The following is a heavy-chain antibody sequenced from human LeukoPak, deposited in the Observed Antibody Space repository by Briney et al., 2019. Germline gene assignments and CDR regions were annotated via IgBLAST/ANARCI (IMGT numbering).Heavy chain of an antibody. CDR3: ARDPEDYYDSSAYYDGFDM. Sequence: GGSLRLSCAASGFTFSSYAMSWVRQAPGKGREWVANIKHDGSVQYCVDSVKGRFTISRDNAKNSLYLQMNSLRAEDTAVYYCARDPEDYYDSSAYYDGFDMWGQGTMVTVSS. V-gene: IGHV3-7*01. D-gene: IGHD3-22*01. J-gene: IGHJ3*02. CDR1: GFTFSSYA. CDR2: IKHDGSVQ.